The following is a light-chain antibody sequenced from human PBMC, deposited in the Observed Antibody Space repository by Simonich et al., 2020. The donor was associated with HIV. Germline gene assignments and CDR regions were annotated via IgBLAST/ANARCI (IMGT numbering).Light chain of an antibody. CDR1: SGSIASHY. CDR3: QSYDSSNQDVV. J-gene: IGLJ2*01. CDR2: EDN. Sequence: NFMLTQPHSVSESPGKTVTISCTRSSGSIASHYVPWYQQRPGSAPTTVLYEDNQSPSGVPDRFSGSIDSSSNSASLTISGLKTEDGADYYCQSYDSSNQDVVFGGGTKLTVL. V-gene: IGLV6-57*03.